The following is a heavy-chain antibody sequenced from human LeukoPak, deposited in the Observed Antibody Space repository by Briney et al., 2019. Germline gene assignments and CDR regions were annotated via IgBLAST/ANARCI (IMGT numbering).Heavy chain of an antibody. J-gene: IGHJ6*03. CDR2: ISTSGSTI. D-gene: IGHD3-10*01. CDR1: GFIFSSYE. Sequence: GGSLRLSCVASGFIFSSYEMNWVRQAPGKGLEWVSYISTSGSTIFYADSVKGRFTISRDNAKNSLYLQMNSLRAEDTAVYYCARDAGAGYMDVWGKGTTVTISS. CDR3: ARDAGAGYMDV. V-gene: IGHV3-48*03.